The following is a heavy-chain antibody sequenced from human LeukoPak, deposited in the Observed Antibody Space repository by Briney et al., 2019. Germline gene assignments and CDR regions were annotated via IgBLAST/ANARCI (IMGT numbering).Heavy chain of an antibody. Sequence: SETLSLTCAVYGGSFSGYYWGWIRQPPGKGLEWIGSIYYSGSTYYNPSLKSRVTISVDTSKNQFSLKLSSVTAADTAVYYCARAVTTKWDYYYMDVWGKGTTVTVSS. CDR3: ARAVTTKWDYYYMDV. D-gene: IGHD4-17*01. CDR2: IYYSGST. J-gene: IGHJ6*03. CDR1: GGSFSGYY. V-gene: IGHV4-34*01.